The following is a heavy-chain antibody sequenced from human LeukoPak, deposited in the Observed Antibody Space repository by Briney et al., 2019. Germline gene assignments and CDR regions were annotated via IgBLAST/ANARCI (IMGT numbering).Heavy chain of an antibody. CDR1: GFTFSSYG. CDR2: IGTGDTT. D-gene: IGHD6-13*01. V-gene: IGHV3-23*01. CDR3: AKGGVAAGSD. J-gene: IGHJ4*01. Sequence: GGSLRLSCAASGFTFSSYGMHWVRQAPGKGLEWVSTIGTGDTTWYADSVKGRFTISRDNSANTLYLQMNSLRAEDTAEYYCAKGGVAAGSDWGHGTLVTVSS.